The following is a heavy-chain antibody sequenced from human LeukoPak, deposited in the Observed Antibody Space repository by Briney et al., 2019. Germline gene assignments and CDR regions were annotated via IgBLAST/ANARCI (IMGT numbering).Heavy chain of an antibody. CDR3: ANSGYSNYYYYGMDV. V-gene: IGHV3-23*01. CDR1: GSTFSSYA. CDR2: ITGSGGST. Sequence: GPSLRLSCAASGSTFSSYAMSCVRHPPGNGLEWVSAITGSGGSTYYADSVKGRFTIYRDNSKNTLYLQMKSLRAEDTAVYYGANSGYSNYYYYGMDVWGQGTTVTVSS. J-gene: IGHJ6*02. D-gene: IGHD4-11*01.